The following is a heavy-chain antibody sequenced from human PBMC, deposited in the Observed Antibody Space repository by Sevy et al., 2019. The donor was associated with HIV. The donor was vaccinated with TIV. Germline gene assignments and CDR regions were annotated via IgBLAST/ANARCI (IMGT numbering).Heavy chain of an antibody. CDR2: ISYDASVK. Sequence: GGSLRLSCAASGFTFSTYAMHWVRQAPGKGLEAVAVISYDASVKLYADSVKGRFTISRDNSKNTLDLQMNSLRDEDTAVYYCARERRESTRNRSPLDYWGQGTLVTDSS. D-gene: IGHD2-15*01. CDR3: ARERRESTRNRSPLDY. J-gene: IGHJ4*02. CDR1: GFTFSTYA. V-gene: IGHV3-30-3*01.